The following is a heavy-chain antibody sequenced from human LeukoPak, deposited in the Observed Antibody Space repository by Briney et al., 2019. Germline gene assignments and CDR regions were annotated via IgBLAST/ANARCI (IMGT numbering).Heavy chain of an antibody. CDR2: INWNSGTI. CDR3: AKDTQGMTGGFDY. J-gene: IGHJ4*02. V-gene: IGHV3-9*01. D-gene: IGHD4-23*01. CDR1: GFTFDDCA. Sequence: GGSLRLSCAASGFTFDDCAMHWVRQAPGKGLEWVSGINWNSGTIGYADSVKGRFTISRDNAKNSLYLQVSSLRTEDTALYYCAKDTQGMTGGFDYWGQGTLVTVSS.